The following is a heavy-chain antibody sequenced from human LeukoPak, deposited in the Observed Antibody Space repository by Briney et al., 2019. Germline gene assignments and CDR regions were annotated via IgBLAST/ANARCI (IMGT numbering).Heavy chain of an antibody. Sequence: GASVKVSCKASGYTFTSYGISWVRQAPGQGLEWMGWIGAYNGNTNYAQKLQGRVTMTTDTSTSTAYMDLRSLRSDDTAVYYCARQGPRVVPAAFYYYYMDVWGKGTTVTVSS. V-gene: IGHV1-18*01. J-gene: IGHJ6*03. D-gene: IGHD2-2*01. CDR2: IGAYNGNT. CDR1: GYTFTSYG. CDR3: ARQGPRVVPAAFYYYYMDV.